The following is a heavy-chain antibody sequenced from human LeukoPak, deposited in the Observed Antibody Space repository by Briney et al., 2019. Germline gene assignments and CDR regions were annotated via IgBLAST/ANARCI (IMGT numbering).Heavy chain of an antibody. V-gene: IGHV5-51*01. J-gene: IGHJ3*02. CDR1: GYSFSTYW. D-gene: IGHD6-19*01. CDR3: ARRGYRSGANAFDI. Sequence: GESLKISCKGSGYSFSTYWIGWVRQLPGKGLEWMGIIYPGDSDTRYSPSFQGQVTISADKSISTAYLQWSSLKASDTAMYYCARRGYRSGANAFDIWGQGTMVTVSS. CDR2: IYPGDSDT.